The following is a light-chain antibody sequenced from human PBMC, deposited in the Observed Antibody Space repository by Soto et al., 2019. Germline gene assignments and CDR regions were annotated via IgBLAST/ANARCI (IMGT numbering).Light chain of an antibody. CDR3: SAWDDSLSGRL. Sequence: QSVLTQPPSASGTPGQRVTISCSGSSSNIGSNYVYWYQQLPGMAPKLLIYRNNQRPSGVPDRFSGSTSGTSASLAISGLRYEDGSDYYCSAWDDSLSGRLFGGGTKLTVL. V-gene: IGLV1-47*01. CDR1: SSNIGSNY. J-gene: IGLJ2*01. CDR2: RNN.